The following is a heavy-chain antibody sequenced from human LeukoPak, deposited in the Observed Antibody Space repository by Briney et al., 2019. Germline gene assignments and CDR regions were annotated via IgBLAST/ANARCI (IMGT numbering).Heavy chain of an antibody. Sequence: GGSLRLSCTASGFTFSSYWMSWVRQAPGKGLEWVANIKQDGSAKYYVDSVKDRFTISRDNAKNSLYLQMNSLRAEDTAVYYCAQEHVDSSGYYYVPSRFDPWGQGTLVIVSS. CDR2: IKQDGSAK. CDR3: AQEHVDSSGYYYVPSRFDP. V-gene: IGHV3-7*01. D-gene: IGHD3-22*01. J-gene: IGHJ5*02. CDR1: GFTFSSYW.